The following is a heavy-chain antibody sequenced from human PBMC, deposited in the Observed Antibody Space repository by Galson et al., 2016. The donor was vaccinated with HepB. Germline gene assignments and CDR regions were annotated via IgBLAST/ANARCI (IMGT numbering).Heavy chain of an antibody. J-gene: IGHJ6*02. CDR2: IYSDGNT. CDR1: GLTVSSNH. Sequence: SLRLSCAASGLTVSSNHMSWFRQAPGKGLEWVANIYSDGNTKYADSVKGRFTISRDNSKNTVYLQMNSLRVEDTAVYYCARSVLKRGVGCMDVWGQGTTVIVAS. CDR3: ARSVLKRGVGCMDV. D-gene: IGHD2-8*01. V-gene: IGHV3-53*01.